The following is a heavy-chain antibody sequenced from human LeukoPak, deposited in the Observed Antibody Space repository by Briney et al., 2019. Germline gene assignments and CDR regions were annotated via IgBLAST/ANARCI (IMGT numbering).Heavy chain of an antibody. CDR1: GYGFTSYW. CDR3: ARAWEPLGAAGY. D-gene: IGHD1-26*01. CDR2: IYPGDSDT. J-gene: IGHJ4*02. V-gene: IGHV5-51*01. Sequence: GESLKISFKGSGYGFTSYWIGWVRRMPGKGREWMGIIYPGDSDTRYSPSFQGQVTISADKSISTAYLQWSSLKASDTAMYYCARAWEPLGAAGYWGQGTLVTVSS.